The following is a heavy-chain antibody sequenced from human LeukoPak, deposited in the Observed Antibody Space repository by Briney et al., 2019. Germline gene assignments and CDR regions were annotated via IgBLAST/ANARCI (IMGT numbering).Heavy chain of an antibody. CDR3: ARELRPKYSSSWYASYYMDV. D-gene: IGHD6-13*01. V-gene: IGHV1-69*05. CDR2: IIPIFGTA. Sequence: SVKVSCKASGGTFSSYAISWLRQAPGQGLEWMGGIIPIFGTANYAQKFQGRVTITTDESTSTAYMELSSLRSEDTAVYYCARELRPKYSSSWYASYYMDVWGKGTTVTVSS. CDR1: GGTFSSYA. J-gene: IGHJ6*03.